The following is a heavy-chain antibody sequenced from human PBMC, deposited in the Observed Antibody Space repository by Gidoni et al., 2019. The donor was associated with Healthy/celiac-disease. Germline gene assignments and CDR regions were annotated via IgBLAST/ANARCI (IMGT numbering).Heavy chain of an antibody. Sequence: VRQAPGQGLEWMGRIIPILGIANYAQKFQGRVTITADKSTSTAYMELSSLRSEDTAVYYCARANLKTQAAGPSDWFDPWGQGTLVTVSS. CDR2: IIPILGIA. V-gene: IGHV1-69*04. D-gene: IGHD6-13*01. J-gene: IGHJ5*02. CDR3: ARANLKTQAAGPSDWFDP.